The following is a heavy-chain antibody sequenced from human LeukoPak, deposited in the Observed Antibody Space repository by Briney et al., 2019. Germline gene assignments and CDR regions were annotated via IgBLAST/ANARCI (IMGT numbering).Heavy chain of an antibody. V-gene: IGHV3-11*01. Sequence: GGSLRLSCAASGFTFSDYHMTWIRQASGKGLEWVSYIGSSGSTIYYADSVKGRFTISRDNAKNSLYLQMNSLRAEDTAVYYCARDTNSGWIFDYWGQGTLVTVSS. D-gene: IGHD6-19*01. CDR2: IGSSGSTI. CDR1: GFTFSDYH. J-gene: IGHJ4*02. CDR3: ARDTNSGWIFDY.